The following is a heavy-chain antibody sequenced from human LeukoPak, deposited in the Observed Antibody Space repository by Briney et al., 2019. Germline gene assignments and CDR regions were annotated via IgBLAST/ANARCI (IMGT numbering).Heavy chain of an antibody. J-gene: IGHJ4*02. CDR1: GFTFSDYY. CDR2: ISGNGNII. CDR3: ARLPNYYFDY. D-gene: IGHD5-24*01. Sequence: GGSLRLACAAAGFTFSDYYMSWVRQAPGKGLEWVSYISGNGNIIYYADSVKGRSTISRDNAKNTLFLQMNSLRAEDTALYYCARLPNYYFDYWDQGTLVTVSS. V-gene: IGHV3-11*01.